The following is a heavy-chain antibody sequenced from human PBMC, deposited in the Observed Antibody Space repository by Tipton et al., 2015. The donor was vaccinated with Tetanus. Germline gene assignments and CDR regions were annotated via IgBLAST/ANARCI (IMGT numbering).Heavy chain of an antibody. CDR1: GGSVSSGSYY. CDR3: ARAPIIAVAGTADS. V-gene: IGHV4-61*01. D-gene: IGHD6-19*01. CDR2: IYYSGST. J-gene: IGHJ4*02. Sequence: TLSLTCTVSGGSVSSGSYYWSWIRQPPGKGLEWIGYIYYSGSTNYNPSLKSRVTISVDTSKNQFSLKLSSVTAADTAVYYCARAPIIAVAGTADSWGQGTLVTVSS.